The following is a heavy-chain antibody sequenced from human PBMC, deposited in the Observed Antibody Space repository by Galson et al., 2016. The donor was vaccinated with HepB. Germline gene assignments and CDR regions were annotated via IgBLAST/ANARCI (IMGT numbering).Heavy chain of an antibody. CDR1: GYTFTNYD. Sequence: SVKVSCKASGYTFTNYDINWVRQATGQGLEWMGWMNPNSGNINYAQKFQGRVTMTTNTSISTAYMELNSLRSEDTAVYYCARGMGDLPAADGDYWGQGTLVTVSS. J-gene: IGHJ4*02. V-gene: IGHV1-8*01. CDR3: ARGMGDLPAADGDY. CDR2: MNPNSGNI. D-gene: IGHD2-2*01.